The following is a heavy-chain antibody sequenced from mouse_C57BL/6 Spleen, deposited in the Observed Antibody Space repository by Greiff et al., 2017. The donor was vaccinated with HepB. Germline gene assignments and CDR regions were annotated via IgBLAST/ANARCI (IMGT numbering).Heavy chain of an antibody. CDR2: IHPNSGST. V-gene: IGHV1-64*01. Sequence: QVQLKQPGAELVKPGASVKLSCKASGYTFTSYWMHWVKQRPGQGLEWIGMIHPNSGSTNYNEKFKSKATLTVDKSSSTAYMQLSSLTSEDSAVYYCARYGYDGDYFDYWGQGTTLTVSS. J-gene: IGHJ2*01. CDR3: ARYGYDGDYFDY. D-gene: IGHD2-3*01. CDR1: GYTFTSYW.